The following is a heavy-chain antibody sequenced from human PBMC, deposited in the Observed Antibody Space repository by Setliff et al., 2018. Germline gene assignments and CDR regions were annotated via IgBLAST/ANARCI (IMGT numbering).Heavy chain of an antibody. CDR1: GGSITSGSFY. J-gene: IGHJ4*01. CDR3: ARERYFDWFFED. V-gene: IGHV4-61*02. Sequence: LSETLSLTCTVSGGSITSGSFYWSWIRQPAGKKLEWIGRIHASGSPDYNPSFKSRVTISRDTSTNQFSLKLGSVTAADTAVYYCARERYFDWFFEDWGHGTLGTVSS. CDR2: IHASGSP. D-gene: IGHD3-9*01.